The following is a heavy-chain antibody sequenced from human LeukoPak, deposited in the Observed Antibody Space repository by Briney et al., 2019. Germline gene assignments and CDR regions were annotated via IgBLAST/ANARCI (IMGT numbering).Heavy chain of an antibody. CDR1: GGTFSSYA. Sequence: GASVKVSCKASGGTFSSYAISWVRQAPGQGLEWMGRIIPILGIANYAQKFQGRVTITADKSTSTAYMELSSLRSEDTAVYYCATLVPVKSHDAFDIWGQGTMVTVSS. V-gene: IGHV1-69*04. J-gene: IGHJ3*02. CDR2: IIPILGIA. CDR3: ATLVPVKSHDAFDI. D-gene: IGHD2-2*01.